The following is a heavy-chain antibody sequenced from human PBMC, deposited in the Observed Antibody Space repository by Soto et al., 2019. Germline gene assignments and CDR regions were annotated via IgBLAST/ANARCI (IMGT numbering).Heavy chain of an antibody. J-gene: IGHJ6*02. CDR2: ISYDGSNK. V-gene: IGHV3-30-3*01. D-gene: IGHD6-19*01. CDR3: ASVLAVAGTVEDYYYGMDV. Sequence: QVQLVASGGGVVQPGRTLRLSCAGSGFTFSSYAMHWVRQAPGKGLEWVAVISYDGSNKYYADSVKGRFTISSDNSKNTLSLHTNSLRAEETAVYDSASVLAVAGTVEDYYYGMDVWGQGTTVTVSS. CDR1: GFTFSSYA.